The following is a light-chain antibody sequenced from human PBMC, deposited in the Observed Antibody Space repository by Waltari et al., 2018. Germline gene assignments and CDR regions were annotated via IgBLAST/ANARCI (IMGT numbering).Light chain of an antibody. CDR1: KLGDRY. Sequence: SYELTQPPSVSVSPGQTASITCSGAKLGDRYACWYQQKPGQSPVLVIYQDSKRPSGIPERFSGSSSGNTATLTISGTQAMDEADYYCQAWDRSLVVFGGGTKLTVL. V-gene: IGLV3-1*01. CDR2: QDS. J-gene: IGLJ2*01. CDR3: QAWDRSLVV.